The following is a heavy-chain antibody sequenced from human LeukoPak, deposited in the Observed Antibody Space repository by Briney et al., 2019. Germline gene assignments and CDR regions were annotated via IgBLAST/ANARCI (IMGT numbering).Heavy chain of an antibody. CDR2: GDYSGGT. J-gene: IGHJ6*02. D-gene: IGHD5-18*01. Sequence: SETLSLTCSVSGDSFRSVKDYWAWIRQPPGKGLEWIASGDYSGGTYYNPSLESRVTISADMSKNQISLKLNSVTAADTAVYYCARVGNFGPVDTAMAHGPYYYGMDVWGQGTTVTVSS. V-gene: IGHV4-39*07. CDR3: ARVGNFGPVDTAMAHGPYYYGMDV. CDR1: GDSFRSVKDY.